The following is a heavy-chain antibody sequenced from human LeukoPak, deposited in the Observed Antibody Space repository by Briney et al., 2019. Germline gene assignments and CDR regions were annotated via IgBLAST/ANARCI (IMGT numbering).Heavy chain of an antibody. CDR2: MNPNSGNT. V-gene: IGHV1-8*01. CDR1: GYTFTSYD. Sequence: KPGASVKVSCKASGYTFTSYDINWVRQATGQGLEWMGWMNPNSGNTGYAQKFQGRVTMTRNTSISTAYMELSSLRSEDTAVYYCARLYGDYWYFDLWGRGTLVTASS. J-gene: IGHJ2*01. D-gene: IGHD4-17*01. CDR3: ARLYGDYWYFDL.